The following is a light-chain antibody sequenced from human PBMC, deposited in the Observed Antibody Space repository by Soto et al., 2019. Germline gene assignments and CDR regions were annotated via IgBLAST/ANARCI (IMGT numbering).Light chain of an antibody. J-gene: IGKJ1*01. CDR2: GAS. V-gene: IGKV3-20*01. Sequence: PVEGATLSCRAIQSVSSSSLAWYQQKRGQAPRLLIHGASSRATGIPDRFSGSGSGTDFTLTISRLEPEDFAVYYCQQYGSSPRTFGQGTKVDIK. CDR1: QSVSSSS. CDR3: QQYGSSPRT.